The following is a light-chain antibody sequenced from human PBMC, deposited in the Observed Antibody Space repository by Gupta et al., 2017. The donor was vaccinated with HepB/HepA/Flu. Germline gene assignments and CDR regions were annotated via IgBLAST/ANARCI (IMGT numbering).Light chain of an antibody. V-gene: IGKV3-20*01. CDR3: QQYGTSFT. CDR1: QSVTSNY. Sequence: EIVLTQSPGTLSLSPGERATLSCSASQSVTSNYLAWYQQKPGQAPNLIIYGASSRANGIPDRFSGSGYVXDFTLTXSRREYEDSAVYYLQQYGTSFTFGXGTKVEIK. CDR2: GAS. J-gene: IGKJ4*01.